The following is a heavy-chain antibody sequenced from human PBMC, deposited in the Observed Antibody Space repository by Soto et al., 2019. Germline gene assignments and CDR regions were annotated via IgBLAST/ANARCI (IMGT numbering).Heavy chain of an antibody. D-gene: IGHD2-8*01. CDR1: GFTFSTYA. CDR2: ITTSGGNT. CDR3: AGRHCTNGVCYTNYYYYIDV. J-gene: IGHJ6*03. Sequence: GGSLRLSCAGSGFTFSTYAMSWVRQAPGKGLEWVSTITTSGGNTYYADSVQGRFTISRDNSKNTLYLQMNSLRAEDTAVYYCAGRHCTNGVCYTNYYYYIDVWGKGTTVPLSS. V-gene: IGHV3-23*01.